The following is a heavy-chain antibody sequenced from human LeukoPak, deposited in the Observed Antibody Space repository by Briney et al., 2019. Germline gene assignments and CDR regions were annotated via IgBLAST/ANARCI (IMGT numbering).Heavy chain of an antibody. CDR2: MNPNSGNT. CDR3: AICGGDCGGAFDI. Sequence: ASVTVSFKASGYTFTKYDINGVRQATGQGLAWMGWMNPNSGNTGYAQKFQGRVTMTRDTSINTAYMELSSLRSEDTAVYYCAICGGDCGGAFDIWGQGTMVTVSS. CDR1: GYTFTKYD. V-gene: IGHV1-8*01. J-gene: IGHJ3*02. D-gene: IGHD2-21*02.